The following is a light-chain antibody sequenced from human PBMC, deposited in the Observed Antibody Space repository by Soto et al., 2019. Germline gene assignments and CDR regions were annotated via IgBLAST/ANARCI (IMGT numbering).Light chain of an antibody. Sequence: QSVLTQPPSASGSPGQSVTISCTGTSSDVGGYNYVSWYQQHPGKAPKLMISEVSKRPSGVPDRFSGSKSGNTAYLTVSGLQAEDEADYYCRSFAGNNNLVFGGGTKLTVL. CDR3: RSFAGNNNLV. J-gene: IGLJ2*01. V-gene: IGLV2-8*01. CDR2: EVS. CDR1: SSDVGGYNY.